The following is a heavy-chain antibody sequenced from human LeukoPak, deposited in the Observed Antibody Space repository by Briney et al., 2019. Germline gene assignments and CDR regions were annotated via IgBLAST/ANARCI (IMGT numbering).Heavy chain of an antibody. CDR2: ISSSSSYI. CDR1: GFTFSSYS. Sequence: GRSLRLSCAASGFTFSSYSMNWVRQAPGKGLEWVSSISSSSSYIYYADSVKGRFTISRDNAKNSLYLQMNSLRAEDTAVYYCAREGGTYYDFWSGYSETTFDYWGQGTLVTVSS. CDR3: AREGGTYYDFWSGYSETTFDY. J-gene: IGHJ4*02. V-gene: IGHV3-21*01. D-gene: IGHD3-3*01.